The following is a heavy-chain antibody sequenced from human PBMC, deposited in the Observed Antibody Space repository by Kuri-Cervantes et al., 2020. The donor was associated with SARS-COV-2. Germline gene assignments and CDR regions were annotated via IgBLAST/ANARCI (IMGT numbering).Heavy chain of an antibody. J-gene: IGHJ6*02. D-gene: IGHD4-17*01. CDR3: ARTTYGDYYWYGMDV. CDR2: ISSSSSTI. Sequence: GESLKISCAASGFTFSSYSMNWVRQAPGKGLEWVSYISSSSSTIYYADSVKGRSTISRDNAKNSLYLQMTSLRAEDTAVYYCARTTYGDYYWYGMDVWGQGTTVTVSS. V-gene: IGHV3-48*04. CDR1: GFTFSSYS.